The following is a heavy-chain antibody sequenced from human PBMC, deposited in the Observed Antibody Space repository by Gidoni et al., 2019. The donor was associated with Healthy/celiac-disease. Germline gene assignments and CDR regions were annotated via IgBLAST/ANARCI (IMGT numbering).Heavy chain of an antibody. D-gene: IGHD4-17*01. V-gene: IGHV1-8*01. J-gene: IGHJ4*02. CDR2: MNSNSGNT. CDR1: GYTFTSYD. CDR3: ARGSRRLPGRYYFDY. Sequence: QVQLVQSGAEVKKPRASVKVSCKASGYTFTSYDINWVRQATGQGLEWMGWMNSNSGNTGDAQKFQGRVTMTRNTSISTAYMELSSLRSEVTAVYYCARGSRRLPGRYYFDYWGQGTLVTVSS.